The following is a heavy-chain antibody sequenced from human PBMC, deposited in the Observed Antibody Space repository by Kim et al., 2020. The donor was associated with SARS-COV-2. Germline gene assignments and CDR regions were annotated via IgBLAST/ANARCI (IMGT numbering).Heavy chain of an antibody. V-gene: IGHV1-18*04. D-gene: IGHD7-27*01. CDR3: ARDGDPPLDYYYGMDV. CDR2: ISAYNGNT. Sequence: ASVKVSCKASGYTFTSYGISWVRQAPGQGLEWMGWISAYNGNTNYAQKLQGRVTMTTDTSTSTAYMELRSLRSDDTAVYYCARDGDPPLDYYYGMDVWGQGTTVTVSS. J-gene: IGHJ6*02. CDR1: GYTFTSYG.